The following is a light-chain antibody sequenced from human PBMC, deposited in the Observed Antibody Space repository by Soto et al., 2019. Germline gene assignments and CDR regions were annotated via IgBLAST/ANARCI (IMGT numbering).Light chain of an antibody. J-gene: IGKJ4*01. Sequence: EIVLTQSPGTLSLSPGERASLSCRASQSVRSSSLAWYQQKPGQPPRLLIYGASSRATGIPDRFSGSGSGTDFTLTISSLQSEDFAFYYCQQNNKWPPVTFGGGTKVEIK. CDR1: QSVRSSS. CDR2: GAS. V-gene: IGKV3-20*01. CDR3: QQNNKWPPVT.